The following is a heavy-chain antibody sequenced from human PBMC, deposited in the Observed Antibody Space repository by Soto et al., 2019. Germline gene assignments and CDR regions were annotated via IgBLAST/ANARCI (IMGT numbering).Heavy chain of an antibody. CDR2: IYPGDSDT. CDR3: TRQRYNSGPTDNDMDV. D-gene: IGHD6-19*01. CDR1: GYDFATYW. V-gene: IGHV5-51*01. J-gene: IGHJ6*02. Sequence: GESLKISCKGSGYDFATYWIGWVRQMPGKGLEWMGIIYPGDSDTKYSPSFQGQVTISVDKSISTAYLQWSSLKASDTAMYYCTRQRYNSGPTDNDMDVWGQGTTVTVSS.